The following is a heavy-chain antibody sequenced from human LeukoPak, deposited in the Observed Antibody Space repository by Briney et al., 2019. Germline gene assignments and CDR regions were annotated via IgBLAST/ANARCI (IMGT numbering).Heavy chain of an antibody. CDR1: GYTFTSYY. CDR3: ARPNGVGATWFDY. Sequence: GASVKVSCKASGYTFTSYYMHWVRRAPGQGLEWMGIINPSGGSTSYAQKFQGRVTMTRDMSTSTVYMELSSLRSEDTAVYYCARPNGVGATWFDYWGQGTLVTVSS. CDR2: INPSGGST. J-gene: IGHJ4*02. D-gene: IGHD1-26*01. V-gene: IGHV1-46*01.